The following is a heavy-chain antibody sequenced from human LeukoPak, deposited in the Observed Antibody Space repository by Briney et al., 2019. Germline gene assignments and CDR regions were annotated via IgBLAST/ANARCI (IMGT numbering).Heavy chain of an antibody. CDR3: ARGVRDCTRTNCYTLDDYYYGMDV. D-gene: IGHD3-10*01. Sequence: AASVKVSCKASGYTFTGYYMHWVRQAPGQGLEWMGWINPNSGGTNYAQKFQGRVTMTRDTSTSTAYMELSSLRSGDTAVYFCARGVRDCTRTNCYTLDDYYYGMDVWGQGTAVTVSS. CDR2: INPNSGGT. CDR1: GYTFTGYY. J-gene: IGHJ6*02. V-gene: IGHV1-2*02.